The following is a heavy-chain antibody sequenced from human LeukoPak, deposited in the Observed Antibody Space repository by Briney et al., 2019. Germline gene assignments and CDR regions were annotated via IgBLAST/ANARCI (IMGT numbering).Heavy chain of an antibody. CDR3: AKNTNYDFWSGYHFDY. Sequence: PGGSLGLSCAASGFTFDDYAMHWVRQAPGKGLEWVSGISWNSGSIGYADSVKGRFTISRDNAKNSLYLQMNSLRAEDTALYYCAKNTNYDFWSGYHFDYWGQGTLVTVSS. J-gene: IGHJ4*02. CDR1: GFTFDDYA. D-gene: IGHD3-3*01. V-gene: IGHV3-9*01. CDR2: ISWNSGSI.